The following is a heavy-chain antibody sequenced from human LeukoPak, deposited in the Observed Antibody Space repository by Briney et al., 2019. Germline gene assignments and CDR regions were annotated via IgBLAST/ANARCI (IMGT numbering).Heavy chain of an antibody. CDR2: IYSGGST. V-gene: IGHV3-66*02. Sequence: GGSLRLSCAASGFTVSSNYMSWVRQAPGKGLEWVSVIYSGGSTYYADSVKGRFTISRDNSKNTLYLQMNSLRAEDTAVYYCAREYSKLPVTTSWYFDLWGRGTQVTVSS. J-gene: IGHJ2*01. D-gene: IGHD4-17*01. CDR1: GFTVSSNY. CDR3: AREYSKLPVTTSWYFDL.